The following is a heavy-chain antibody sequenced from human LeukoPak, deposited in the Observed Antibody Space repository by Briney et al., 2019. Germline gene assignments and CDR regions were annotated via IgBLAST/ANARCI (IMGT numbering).Heavy chain of an antibody. CDR1: GFTFSGAW. Sequence: GGSLRLSCTASGFTFSGAWMTWVRQAPGKGLEWVANIREDGTEKNYVDSVKGRFTISRDNAKNSLYLQMNSLRVEDTAVYYCARDKVAGSMAGSNFDYWGQGTLVTVSS. CDR2: IREDGTEK. V-gene: IGHV3-7*01. D-gene: IGHD6-19*01. J-gene: IGHJ4*02. CDR3: ARDKVAGSMAGSNFDY.